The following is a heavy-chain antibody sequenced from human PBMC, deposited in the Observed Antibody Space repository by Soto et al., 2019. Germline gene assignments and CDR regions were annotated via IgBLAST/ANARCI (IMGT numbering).Heavy chain of an antibody. CDR3: ARDIGSEQLVGGIYYYYYYMDV. J-gene: IGHJ6*03. V-gene: IGHV3-53*04. D-gene: IGHD6-6*01. Sequence: GGSLRLSCAASGFTVSSNYMSWVRQAPGKGLEWVSVIYSGGSTYYADSVKGRFTISRHNSKNTLYLQMNSLRAEDTAVYYCARDIGSEQLVGGIYYYYYYMDVWGKGTTVTVSS. CDR2: IYSGGST. CDR1: GFTVSSNY.